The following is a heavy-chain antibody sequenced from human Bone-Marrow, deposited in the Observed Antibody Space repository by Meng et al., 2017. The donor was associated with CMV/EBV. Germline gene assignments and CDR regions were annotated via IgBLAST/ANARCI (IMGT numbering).Heavy chain of an antibody. J-gene: IGHJ4*02. CDR3: ARNLKAVALDY. Sequence: GESLKISCAASEFTISSFGINWVRQAPGKGLEWVSFISSSGSYTYYGDSVKGRFTISRDNAKNSLYLQMNSLRAEDTAVYYCARNLKAVALDYWGQGTLVTVSS. V-gene: IGHV3-21*01. CDR2: ISSSGSYT. CDR1: EFTISSFG. D-gene: IGHD6-19*01.